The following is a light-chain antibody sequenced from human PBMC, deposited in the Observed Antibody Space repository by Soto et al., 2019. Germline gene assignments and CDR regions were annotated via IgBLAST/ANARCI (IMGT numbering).Light chain of an antibody. CDR2: LNSDGSH. V-gene: IGLV4-69*01. CDR3: QSWGTGIVV. CDR1: SGHSSYA. J-gene: IGLJ2*01. Sequence: QPVLTQSPSASASLGASVKLTCTLSSGHSSYAIAWHQQQPEKGPRYLMKLNSDGSHSKGDGIPDRFSGSSSGAERYLTISRVQSEDEADYYCQSWGTGIVVFGGGTKLNVL.